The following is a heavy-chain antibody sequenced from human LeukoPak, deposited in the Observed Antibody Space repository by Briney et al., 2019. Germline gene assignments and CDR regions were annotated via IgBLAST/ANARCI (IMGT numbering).Heavy chain of an antibody. Sequence: SETLSLTCAVSGYSISSGYYWGWIRQPPGKGLEWIGSIYHSGSTYYNPSLKSRVTISVDTSKNQFSLNLSSVTAADTAVYCCARTSPTYAADNWGQGTLVTVSS. CDR3: ARTSPTYAADN. CDR1: GYSISSGYY. CDR2: IYHSGST. J-gene: IGHJ4*02. V-gene: IGHV4-38-2*01. D-gene: IGHD2-2*01.